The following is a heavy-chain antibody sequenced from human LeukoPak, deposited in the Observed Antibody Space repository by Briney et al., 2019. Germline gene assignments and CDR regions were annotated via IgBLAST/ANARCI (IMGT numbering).Heavy chain of an antibody. V-gene: IGHV3-20*04. J-gene: IGHJ4*02. CDR2: INWNGGST. CDR3: ARARGSGGSGSYSFFDY. Sequence: GSLRLSCAASGFTFDDYGMSWVRQAPGKGLEWVSGINWNGGSTGYADSVKGRFTISRDNAKNSLYLQMNSLRAEDTALYYCARARGSGGSGSYSFFDYWGQGTLVTVSS. D-gene: IGHD3-10*01. CDR1: GFTFDDYG.